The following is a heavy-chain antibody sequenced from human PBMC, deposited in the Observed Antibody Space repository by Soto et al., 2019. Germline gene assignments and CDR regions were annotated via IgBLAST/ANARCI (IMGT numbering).Heavy chain of an antibody. J-gene: IGHJ4*02. CDR1: GGSFSGYY. CDR3: ARGWGTIFDY. V-gene: IGHV4-34*01. CDR2: INHSGST. D-gene: IGHD7-27*01. Sequence: QVQLQQWGAGLSKPSETLSLTCAVYGGSFSGYYWNWIRQPPGKGLEWIGEINHSGSTNYNPSLKSRVTISVDTSKNQFSLKLSSVTAADTAVYYCARGWGTIFDYWGQGTLVTVSS.